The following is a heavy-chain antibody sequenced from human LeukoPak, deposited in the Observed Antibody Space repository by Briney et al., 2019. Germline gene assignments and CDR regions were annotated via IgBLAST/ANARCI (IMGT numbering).Heavy chain of an antibody. J-gene: IGHJ5*02. CDR3: ARDNSVRDEAWWFNP. Sequence: ASVKVSFTAFGYTFTSNYMHWVRQAPGQGHEWMGVISPSGGSKTYAQKFQGRVTLARDVSTSTDYLELSSLRSDDTAVYYGARDNSVRDEAWWFNPWGQGTLVTVSS. CDR2: ISPSGGSK. CDR1: GYTFTSNY. D-gene: IGHD5-24*01. V-gene: IGHV1-46*03.